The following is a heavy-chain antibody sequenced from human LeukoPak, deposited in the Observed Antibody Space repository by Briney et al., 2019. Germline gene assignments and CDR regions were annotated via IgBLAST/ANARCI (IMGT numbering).Heavy chain of an antibody. J-gene: IGHJ3*02. Sequence: PSETLSLTCAVYGGSFSGYYWSWIRQPPGKRLEWIGEINHSGSTNYNPSLKSRVTISVDTSKNQFSLKLSSVTAADTAVYYCARLPSYYDFWSGASRAAFDIWGQGTMVTVSS. CDR1: GGSFSGYY. CDR2: INHSGST. V-gene: IGHV4-34*01. D-gene: IGHD3-3*01. CDR3: ARLPSYYDFWSGASRAAFDI.